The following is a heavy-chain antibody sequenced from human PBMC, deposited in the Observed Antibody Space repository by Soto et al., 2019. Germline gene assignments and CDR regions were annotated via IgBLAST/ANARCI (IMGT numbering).Heavy chain of an antibody. CDR1: GGTFSSYA. J-gene: IGHJ6*02. Sequence: SVKVSCKASGGTFSSYAISWVRQAPGQGLEWMGGIIPIFGTANYAQKFQGRVTITADESTSTAYMELSSLRSEDTAVYYCARVGDSSSWQYYYYGMGVWGQGTTVTVSS. V-gene: IGHV1-69*13. CDR2: IIPIFGTA. D-gene: IGHD6-13*01. CDR3: ARVGDSSSWQYYYYGMGV.